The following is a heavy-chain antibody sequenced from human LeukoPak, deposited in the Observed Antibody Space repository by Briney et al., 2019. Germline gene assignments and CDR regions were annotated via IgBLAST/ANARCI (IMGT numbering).Heavy chain of an antibody. CDR2: LSSDGVDK. V-gene: IGHV3-30-3*01. CDR3: ARDPGPIFDVFNSPFDN. Sequence: GGSLRLSCAASGFSFSTYVMHWVRQTPGKGLEWVAILSSDGVDKRYADAVQGRFTVSRDNFKNTLYLQMNSLRTEDTAIYYCARDPGPIFDVFNSPFDNWGQGPWSPSPQ. J-gene: IGHJ4*02. D-gene: IGHD3-3*01. CDR1: GFSFSTYV.